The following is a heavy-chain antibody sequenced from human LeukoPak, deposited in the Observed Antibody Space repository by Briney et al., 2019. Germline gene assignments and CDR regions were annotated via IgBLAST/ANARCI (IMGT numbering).Heavy chain of an antibody. CDR3: ARDLWDRGFDY. V-gene: IGHV4-59*12. CDR1: GGSISSYY. Sequence: SETLSLTCTVSGGSISSYYWSWIRQPPGKGLEWIGYIYYSGSTNYNPSLKSRVTISVDTSKNQFSLKLSSVTAADTAVYYCARDLWDRGFDYWGQGTLVTVSS. CDR2: IYYSGST. D-gene: IGHD2/OR15-2a*01. J-gene: IGHJ4*02.